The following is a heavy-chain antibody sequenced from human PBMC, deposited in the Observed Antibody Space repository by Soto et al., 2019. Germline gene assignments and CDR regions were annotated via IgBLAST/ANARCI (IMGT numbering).Heavy chain of an antibody. CDR3: AKDGYYDLDMDV. J-gene: IGHJ6*02. CDR1: GFTLSNYA. Sequence: GGSLRLSCAASGFTLSNYAMSWVRQAPGKGLEWVSASSGSGGSTYYANSVKGRFTISRDNSKNTLYLQLNSLRAEDTAVYYGAKDGYYDLDMDVWGQGTTVTVAS. CDR2: SSGSGGST. V-gene: IGHV3-23*01.